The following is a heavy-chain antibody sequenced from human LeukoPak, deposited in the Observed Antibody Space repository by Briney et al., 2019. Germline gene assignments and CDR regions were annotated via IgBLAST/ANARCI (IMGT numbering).Heavy chain of an antibody. Sequence: PGESLKISCKGSGYSFNTYWIGWVRQMPGKGLECMGIIYPGDSEVRYSPSFQGQVTISADKSISTAYLQWSSLKASDSAMYYCARQVGHWLTHWGQGTLVTVSS. CDR3: ARQVGHWLTH. CDR1: GYSFNTYW. CDR2: IYPGDSEV. J-gene: IGHJ4*02. D-gene: IGHD6-19*01. V-gene: IGHV5-51*01.